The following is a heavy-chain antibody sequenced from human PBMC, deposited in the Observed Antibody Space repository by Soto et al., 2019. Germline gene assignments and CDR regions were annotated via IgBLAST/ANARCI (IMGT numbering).Heavy chain of an antibody. J-gene: IGHJ5*02. D-gene: IGHD1-26*01. CDR1: GFTLSSYS. CDR3: ARVGATTSPISWFDP. V-gene: IGHV3-21*01. Sequence: GGSLRLSCAASGFTLSSYSMNWVRQAPGKGLEWVSSISSSSSYIYYADSVKGRFTISRDNAKNSLYLQMNSLRAEDTAVYYCARVGATTSPISWFDPWGQGTLVTVSS. CDR2: ISSSSSYI.